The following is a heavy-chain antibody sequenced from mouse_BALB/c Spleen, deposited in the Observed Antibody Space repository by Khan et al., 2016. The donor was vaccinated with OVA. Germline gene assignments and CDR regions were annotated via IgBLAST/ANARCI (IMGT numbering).Heavy chain of an antibody. CDR2: INPYNAGT. Sequence: VQLKQSGPELVKPGASVKMSCKASGYTFTNYVMHWVKQKPGQGLEWIGYINPYNAGTRYNEKFKGKATLTSDKPSSTAYMELSSLTSEDSAVYYCAREASNCDCSFAYWGQGTLVTVSA. J-gene: IGHJ3*01. CDR3: AREASNCDCSFAY. CDR1: GYTFTNYV. V-gene: IGHV1S136*01. D-gene: IGHD4-1*01.